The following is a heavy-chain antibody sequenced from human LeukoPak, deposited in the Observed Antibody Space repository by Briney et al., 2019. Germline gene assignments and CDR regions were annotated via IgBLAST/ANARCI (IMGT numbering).Heavy chain of an antibody. CDR2: FIPILGTA. Sequence: ASVKVSCKASGGTFSDYALNWVRQAPGQGLEWMGVFIPILGTANSTQKFQDRVTITADISTSTAYMELSSLRSEDTAVYYCARDGSSNWGFAKYDYWGQGTLVTVSS. CDR1: GGTFSDYA. J-gene: IGHJ4*02. V-gene: IGHV1-69*10. CDR3: ARDGSSNWGFAKYDY. D-gene: IGHD7-27*01.